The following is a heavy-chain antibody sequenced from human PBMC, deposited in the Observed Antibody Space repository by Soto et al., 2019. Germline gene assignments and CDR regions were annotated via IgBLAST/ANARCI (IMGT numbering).Heavy chain of an antibody. CDR3: AIRGYGLDV. Sequence: QVQLQESGPRLVKPSETVSLTCSVSGVPISSTSYFLAWIRQTPGKGLEWIGSTYLDGRISYNHSLKSRLTISLDPSKNPFSLTLTSMTASDTALYYCAIRGYGLDVWRKGTTV. D-gene: IGHD6-13*01. V-gene: IGHV4-39*01. CDR2: TYLDGRI. CDR1: GVPISSTSYF. J-gene: IGHJ6*04.